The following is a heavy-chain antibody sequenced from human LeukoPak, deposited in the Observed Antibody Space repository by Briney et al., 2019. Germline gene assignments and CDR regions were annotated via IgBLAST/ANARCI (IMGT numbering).Heavy chain of an antibody. D-gene: IGHD1-26*01. CDR1: GFTFSNYA. CDR2: VSGNSGTT. CDR3: AKKRATGSYYYFDY. J-gene: IGHJ4*02. V-gene: IGHV3-23*01. Sequence: GGSLRLSCAASGFTFSNYAMSWVRQAPGKGLEWVSAVSGNSGTTFYGDSVRGRFTISRDNATISLYPRMNSLRAEDTAVYYCAKKRATGSYYYFDYWGQGTLVTV.